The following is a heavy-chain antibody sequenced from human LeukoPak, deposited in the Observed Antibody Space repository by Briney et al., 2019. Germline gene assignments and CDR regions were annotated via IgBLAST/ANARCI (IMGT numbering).Heavy chain of an antibody. CDR3: ATPGAN. J-gene: IGHJ4*02. CDR2: ISYDGSNK. V-gene: IGHV3-30-3*01. CDR1: GFTFSSYA. D-gene: IGHD1-26*01. Sequence: GGSLRLSCAASGFTFSSYAMHWVRQAPGKGLEWVAVISYDGSNKYYADSVKGRFTISRDNSKNTLYLQMNSLRAEDTAVYYCATPGANWGQGTLVTVSS.